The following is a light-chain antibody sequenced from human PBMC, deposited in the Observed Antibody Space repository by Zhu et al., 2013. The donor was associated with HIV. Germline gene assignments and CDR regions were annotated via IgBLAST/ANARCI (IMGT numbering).Light chain of an antibody. CDR2: KAS. V-gene: IGKV1-5*03. CDR1: QSIGRW. Sequence: IQMTQSPSSLSASVGDRVTITCRASQSIGRWLAWFQQKPGQAPKLLIYKASSLESGVPLRFSGSGSGTEFTLTISSLQPDDSATYYCQQYSSNPLTFGGGTKVEIK. J-gene: IGKJ4*01. CDR3: QQYSSNPLT.